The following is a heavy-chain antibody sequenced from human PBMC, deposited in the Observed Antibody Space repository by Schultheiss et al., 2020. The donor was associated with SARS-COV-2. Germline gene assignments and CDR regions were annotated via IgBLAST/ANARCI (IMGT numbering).Heavy chain of an antibody. CDR3: ARVGMGSSAASY. CDR1: GGSFSGYY. J-gene: IGHJ4*02. CDR2: IYYSGST. D-gene: IGHD6-19*01. Sequence: SETLSLTCAVYGGSFSGYYWSWIRQPPGKGLEWIGYIYYSGSTYYNPSLKSRVTISVDTSKNQFSLKLSSVTAADTAVYYCARVGMGSSAASYWGQGTLVTVSS. V-gene: IGHV4-34*01.